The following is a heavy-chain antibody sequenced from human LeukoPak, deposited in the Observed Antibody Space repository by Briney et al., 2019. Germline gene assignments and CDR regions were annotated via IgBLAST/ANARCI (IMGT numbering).Heavy chain of an antibody. CDR3: SRRGDFQAFDY. CDR2: IGPNTGDT. Sequence: ASVKVSCKASGYTFTDYYIHWVRQAPGQGLEWMGWIGPNTGDTDSAQKFQGRVTMTRDTSITTAYMELNRQTSDDAAVYYCSRRGDFQAFDYWGQGTLVTVSS. J-gene: IGHJ4*02. V-gene: IGHV1-2*02. CDR1: GYTFTDYY. D-gene: IGHD3-3*01.